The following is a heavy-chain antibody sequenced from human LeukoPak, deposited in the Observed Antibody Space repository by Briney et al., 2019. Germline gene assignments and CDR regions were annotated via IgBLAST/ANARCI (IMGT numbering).Heavy chain of an antibody. CDR3: ARTGDYGAFYNY. CDR2: ISSSSTTI. J-gene: IGHJ4*02. V-gene: IGHV3-48*01. D-gene: IGHD4-17*01. Sequence: PGGSLRLSCAASGFTFSSYSMNWVRQAPGKGLEWVSYISSSSTTIYYADSVRGRFTISRDNAKNSLYLQMKSLRAEDTAVYYCARTGDYGAFYNYWGQGTLVTVSS. CDR1: GFTFSSYS.